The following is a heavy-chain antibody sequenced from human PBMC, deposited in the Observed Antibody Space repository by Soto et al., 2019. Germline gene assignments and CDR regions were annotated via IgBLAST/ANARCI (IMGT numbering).Heavy chain of an antibody. CDR1: GGSISSSSYY. Sequence: PSETLSLTCSVSGGSISSSSYYWGWIRQPLGKGLEWVGSIYYGGTTYYNPSLKSRVTISVDTSKNQFSLRLSSVTAADTAVYYCSKTDYYHYGMDVWGQGTTVTVSS. V-gene: IGHV4-39*01. CDR3: SKTDYYHYGMDV. J-gene: IGHJ6*02. CDR2: IYYGGTT.